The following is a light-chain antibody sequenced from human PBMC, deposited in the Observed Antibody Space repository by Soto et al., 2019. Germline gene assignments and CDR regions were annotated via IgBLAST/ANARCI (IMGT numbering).Light chain of an antibody. CDR1: QSVASS. V-gene: IGKV3-11*01. CDR3: QQRSNWLIT. Sequence: ERVMTQSPATLSASPGERVTLSCRASQSVASSVAWYHQKPGQAPRLLIYDASNRATGIPARFSGSGSGTNFTLTISSLEPEDFAVYYCQQRSNWLITFGQGTRLEI. J-gene: IGKJ5*01. CDR2: DAS.